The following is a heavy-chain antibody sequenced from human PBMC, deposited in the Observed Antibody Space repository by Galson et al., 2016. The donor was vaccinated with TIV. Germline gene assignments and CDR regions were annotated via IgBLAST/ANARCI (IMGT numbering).Heavy chain of an antibody. V-gene: IGHV3-33*08. J-gene: IGHJ4*02. CDR2: IWYDGTNK. CDR3: ARDPGLNVYNTSPYYFDS. CDR1: GFAFSAYA. D-gene: IGHD5-24*01. Sequence: SLRLSCAASGFAFSAYAMHWVRQAPGKGLEWVAVIWYDGTNKFYADSVKGRFTISRDNSKNTLSLQMNSLRAEDTAVYYCARDPGLNVYNTSPYYFDSWGQGTLVTVSS.